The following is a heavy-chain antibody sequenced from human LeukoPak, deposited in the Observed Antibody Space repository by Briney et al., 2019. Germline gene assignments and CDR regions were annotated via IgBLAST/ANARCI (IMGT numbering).Heavy chain of an antibody. CDR2: FDPEDGET. CDR1: GYTLTELS. CDR3: AGIVGARTGFDY. V-gene: IGHV1-24*01. Sequence: ASVKVSCKVSGYTLTELSMHWVRQAPGKGLEWMGGFDPEDGETIYAQKFQGRVTMTEDTSTDTAYMELSSLRSEDTAVYYCAGIVGARTGFDYWGQGTLVTASS. D-gene: IGHD1-26*01. J-gene: IGHJ4*02.